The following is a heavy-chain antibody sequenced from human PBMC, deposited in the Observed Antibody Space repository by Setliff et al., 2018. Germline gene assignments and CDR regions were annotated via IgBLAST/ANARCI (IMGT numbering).Heavy chain of an antibody. V-gene: IGHV3-48*03. J-gene: IGHJ4*02. CDR3: ARSDGGSSGLDY. D-gene: IGHD2-15*01. CDR1: GFFFRSYE. CDR2: INSGGTKI. Sequence: GGSLRLSCAASGFFFRSYEMNWVRQTPGKGLEWVSYINSGGTKIYYADSVEGRFTISRDNSKNTVYLQMNNLRADDTAIYYCARSDGGSSGLDYWGQGTLVTVSS.